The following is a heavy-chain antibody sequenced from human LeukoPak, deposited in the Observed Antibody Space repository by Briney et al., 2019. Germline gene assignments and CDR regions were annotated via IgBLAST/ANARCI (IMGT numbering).Heavy chain of an antibody. CDR1: GATFTSYA. Sequence: SVKLSCKASGATFTSYAISWVRQPPGQGLERMGRIIPILDTANYAQKFQGRVPITADKSTSTAYMELQMLRSEATAIDDRAREDTDEIVVVPAAMRRPNNWFDPWGQGTLVTVSS. CDR3: AREDTDEIVVVPAAMRRPNNWFDP. D-gene: IGHD2-2*01. V-gene: IGHV1-69*04. CDR2: IIPILDTA. J-gene: IGHJ5*02.